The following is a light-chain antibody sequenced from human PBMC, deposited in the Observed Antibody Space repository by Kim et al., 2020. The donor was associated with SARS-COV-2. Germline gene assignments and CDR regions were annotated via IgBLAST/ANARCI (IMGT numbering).Light chain of an antibody. Sequence: ALGQTVRLTCQGDSLRNDYATWYQQRPGQAPTLVLYGKYDRPSGVPDRFSGSASGNTASLTITGAQAEDEGDYYCSSRDSSGDRVVFGGGTQLTVL. J-gene: IGLJ2*01. CDR3: SSRDSSGDRVV. CDR1: SLRNDY. V-gene: IGLV3-19*01. CDR2: GKY.